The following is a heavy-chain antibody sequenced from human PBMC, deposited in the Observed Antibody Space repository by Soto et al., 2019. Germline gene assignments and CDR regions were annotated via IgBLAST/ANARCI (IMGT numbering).Heavy chain of an antibody. J-gene: IGHJ4*02. Sequence: PGGSMRLSCAASGFTFSSYAMHWVRQATGKGLEWVAVISYDGSNKFYTGSVKGRFTISRYNSKNTLYLQMTSLRAEDAAVYYCTRDVGDCWHQGTLVTVSS. D-gene: IGHD1-26*01. CDR2: ISYDGSNK. CDR3: TRDVGDC. V-gene: IGHV3-30-3*01. CDR1: GFTFSSYA.